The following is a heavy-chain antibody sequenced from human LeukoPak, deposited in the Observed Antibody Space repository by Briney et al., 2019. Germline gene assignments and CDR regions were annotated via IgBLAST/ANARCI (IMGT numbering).Heavy chain of an antibody. CDR2: IWYDGSNK. CDR3: ARGATYYDSNWFDP. CDR1: GFTFSSYG. J-gene: IGHJ5*02. D-gene: IGHD3-3*01. Sequence: GRSLRLSCAVSGFTFSSYGMHWVRQAPGKGLEWVAVIWYDGSNKYYADSVKGRFTISRDNSKNTLYLQMNSLRAEDTAVYYCARGATYYDSNWFDPWGQGTLVTVSS. V-gene: IGHV3-33*01.